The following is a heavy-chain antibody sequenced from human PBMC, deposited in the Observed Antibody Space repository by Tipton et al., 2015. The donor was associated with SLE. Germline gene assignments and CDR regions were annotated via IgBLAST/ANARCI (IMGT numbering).Heavy chain of an antibody. V-gene: IGHV5-51*03. J-gene: IGHJ1*01. Sequence: QLVQSGAEVKKPGESLKISCKGSGYSFTSYWIGWVRQMPGKGLAWMGIIYPGDSDITYSPSFQGQVTISADKSISTAYLQWSSLKASDTAMYYCARSFSRHRSGSYYNPPAEYFQDWGQGTLVTVSS. CDR2: IYPGDSDI. CDR3: ARSFSRHRSGSYYNPPAEYFQD. CDR1: GYSFTSYW. D-gene: IGHD3-10*01.